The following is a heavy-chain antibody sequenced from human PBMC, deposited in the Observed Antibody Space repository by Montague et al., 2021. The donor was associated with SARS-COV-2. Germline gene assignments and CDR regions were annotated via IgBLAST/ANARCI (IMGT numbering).Heavy chain of an antibody. V-gene: IGHV3-7*01. CDR3: ARDSS. D-gene: IGHD6-6*01. CDR1: GFTISNNW. J-gene: IGHJ4*02. CDR2: INKDGTEK. Sequence: SLRLSCAASGFTISNNWMSWVRQAPGKGLEWVANINKDGTEKYYVDSVKGRFTISRDNIKNSLYLQMNSLRAEDTAVYYCARDSSGGQGTLVTVSS.